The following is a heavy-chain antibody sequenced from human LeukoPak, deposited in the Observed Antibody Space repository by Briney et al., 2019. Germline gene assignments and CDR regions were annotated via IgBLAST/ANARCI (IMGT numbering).Heavy chain of an antibody. Sequence: GGSLRLSCAASGFTFSSYSMNWVRQAPGKGLEWVSSISSSSSYIYYADSVKGRFTISRDNAKNSLYLQMNSLRAEDTAVYYCAREPGGSSLQAEAFDIWGQGTMVTVSS. CDR1: GFTFSSYS. D-gene: IGHD4-23*01. CDR3: AREPGGSSLQAEAFDI. V-gene: IGHV3-21*01. CDR2: ISSSSSYI. J-gene: IGHJ3*02.